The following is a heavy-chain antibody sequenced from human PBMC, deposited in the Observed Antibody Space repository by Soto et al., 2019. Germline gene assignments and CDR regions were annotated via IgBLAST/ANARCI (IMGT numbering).Heavy chain of an antibody. CDR2: IWYDGSNK. CDR1: GFTCRSNG. Sequence: LRLSCGASGFTCRSNGRHWVRQAPGKGLEWVAVIWYDGSNKYYADSVKGRFTISRDNSKNTLYLQMNSLRAEDTAVYYCARDQGYCSGGSCYYFDYWGQGTLVTVSS. V-gene: IGHV3-33*01. J-gene: IGHJ4*02. CDR3: ARDQGYCSGGSCYYFDY. D-gene: IGHD2-15*01.